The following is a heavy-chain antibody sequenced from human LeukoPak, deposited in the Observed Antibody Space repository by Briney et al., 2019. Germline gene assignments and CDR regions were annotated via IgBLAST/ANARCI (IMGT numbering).Heavy chain of an antibody. CDR3: ARDRRYYDFWSGPAYYYYGLDV. D-gene: IGHD3-3*01. V-gene: IGHV1-69*13. Sequence: SVKVSCKASGGTFSSYAISWVRQAPGQGLEWMGGIIPIFGTANYAQEFQGRVTITADESTSTAYMELSSLRSEDTAVYYCARDRRYYDFWSGPAYYYYGLDVWGQGTTVTVSS. CDR1: GGTFSSYA. J-gene: IGHJ6*02. CDR2: IIPIFGTA.